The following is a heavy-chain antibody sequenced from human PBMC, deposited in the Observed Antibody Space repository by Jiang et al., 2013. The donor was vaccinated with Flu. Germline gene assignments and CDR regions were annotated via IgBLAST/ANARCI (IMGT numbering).Heavy chain of an antibody. J-gene: IGHJ6*03. V-gene: IGHV4-30-2*01. CDR3: ARDWWGPYYYGSGSHYYYMDV. CDR1: GGSISSGGYS. Sequence: GPGLVKPSQTLSLTCAVSGGSISSGGYSWSWIRQPPGKGLEWIGYIYHSGSTYYNPSLKSRVTISVDRSKNQFSLKLSSVTAADTAVYYCARDWWGPYYYGSGSHYYYMDVWGKGTTVTVSS. CDR2: IYHSGST. D-gene: IGHD3-10*01.